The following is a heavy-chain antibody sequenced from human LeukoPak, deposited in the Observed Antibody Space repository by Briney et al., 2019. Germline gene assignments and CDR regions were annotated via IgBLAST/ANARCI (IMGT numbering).Heavy chain of an antibody. Sequence: PGGSLRLSCAASGFTFRSYAMHWVRQAPGKGLEYVSAISSNGGSTYYANSVKGRFTISRDNSKNTLYLQMGSLRAEDMAVYYCARGPLTQYYYYYYYMDVWGKGTTVTVSS. CDR3: ARGPLTQYYYYYYYMDV. D-gene: IGHD4/OR15-4a*01. J-gene: IGHJ6*03. V-gene: IGHV3-64*01. CDR1: GFTFRSYA. CDR2: ISSNGGST.